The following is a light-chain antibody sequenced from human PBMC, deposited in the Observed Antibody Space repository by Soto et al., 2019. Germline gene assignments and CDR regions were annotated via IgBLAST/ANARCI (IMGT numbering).Light chain of an antibody. CDR1: QSVSDNQ. CDR2: GAS. Sequence: IVLTQSPGTLSLSPGGRASLSCRASQSVSDNQLAWYQQKPGQGPRLLIYGASSRATGTPDRFSGSGSGTDFTLTINRLEPEDFAVFHCQQYDSSPITFGQGTRLEIK. CDR3: QQYDSSPIT. V-gene: IGKV3-20*01. J-gene: IGKJ5*01.